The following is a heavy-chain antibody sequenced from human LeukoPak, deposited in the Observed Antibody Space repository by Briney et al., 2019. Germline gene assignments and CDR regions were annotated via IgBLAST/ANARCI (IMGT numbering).Heavy chain of an antibody. CDR3: ARGGYVNWFDP. CDR1: GGSISSYY. D-gene: IGHD6-25*01. V-gene: IGHV4-59*01. Sequence: SETLSLTCTVSGGSISSYYWSWTRQPPGKGLEWIGYIYYSGSTNYNPSLKSRVTISVDTSKNQFSLKLSSVTAADTAVYYCARGGYVNWFDPWGQGTLVTVSS. CDR2: IYYSGST. J-gene: IGHJ5*02.